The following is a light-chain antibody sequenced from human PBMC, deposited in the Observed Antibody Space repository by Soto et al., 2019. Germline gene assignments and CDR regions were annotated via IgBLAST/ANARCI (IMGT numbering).Light chain of an antibody. J-gene: IGLJ3*02. CDR1: SSDVGGHDS. Sequence: QSVLTQPPSASGSPGQSVTISCTGTSSDVGGHDSVSWYQHHPGKAPKLMIYEVNKRPSGVPVRFSGSKSGNTASLTVSGLQAEDEADYYCSSYAGSNNWVFGGGTQLTVL. V-gene: IGLV2-8*01. CDR2: EVN. CDR3: SSYAGSNNWV.